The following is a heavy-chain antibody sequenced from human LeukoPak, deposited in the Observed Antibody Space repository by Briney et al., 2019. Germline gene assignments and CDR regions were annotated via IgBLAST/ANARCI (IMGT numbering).Heavy chain of an antibody. CDR1: GYTFTSYY. D-gene: IGHD2/OR15-2a*01. J-gene: IGHJ6*03. V-gene: IGHV1-46*01. CDR2: INPSGGST. Sequence: ASVKVSCKASGYTFTSYYMHWVRQAPGQGLEWMGIINPSGGSTSYAQKFQGRVTMTRDTSTSTVYMELSRLRSDDTAVYYCARGAEYYYYMDVWGKGTTVTISS. CDR3: ARGAEYYYYMDV.